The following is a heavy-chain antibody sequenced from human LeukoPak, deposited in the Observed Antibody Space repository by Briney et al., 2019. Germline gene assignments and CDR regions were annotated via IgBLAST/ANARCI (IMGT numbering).Heavy chain of an antibody. D-gene: IGHD3-22*01. J-gene: IGHJ4*02. V-gene: IGHV1-24*01. CDR3: ATAVVSGYDSSGYYYDY. Sequence: GASVKVSCKVSGYTLTELSMHWVRQAPGKGLEWMGGFDPEDGETIYAQKFQGRVTMTEDTSTDTAYMELSSLRSEDTAVYYCATAVVSGYDSSGYYYDYWDQGTLVTVSS. CDR1: GYTLTELS. CDR2: FDPEDGET.